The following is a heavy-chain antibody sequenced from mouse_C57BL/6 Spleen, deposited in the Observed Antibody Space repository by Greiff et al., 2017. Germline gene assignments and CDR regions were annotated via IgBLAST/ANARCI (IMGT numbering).Heavy chain of an antibody. CDR2: IYWDDDK. CDR1: GFSLSTSGMG. J-gene: IGHJ1*03. V-gene: IGHV8-12*01. Sequence: QVTLKESGPGILQSSQTLSLTCSFSGFSLSTSGMGVSWIRQPSGKGLEWLAHIYWDDDKRYNPSLKSRLTISKDTSRNQVFLKITSVDTADTATYYCARRANDGYSDWYFDVWGTGTTVTVSS. D-gene: IGHD2-3*01. CDR3: ARRANDGYSDWYFDV.